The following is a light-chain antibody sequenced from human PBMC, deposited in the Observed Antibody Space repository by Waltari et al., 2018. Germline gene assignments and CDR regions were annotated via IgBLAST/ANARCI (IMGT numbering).Light chain of an antibody. CDR3: SSYRSSSTWV. CDR1: SSDVGSYNL. J-gene: IGLJ3*02. V-gene: IGLV2-18*02. CDR2: EVS. Sequence: QSALTQPPSVSGSPGQSVTISCTGTSSDVGSYNLVPWYQQPPGTPPKLMIYEVSSRPSGVPDRFSGYKAGNTASLSISGLQAEDEADYYCSSYRSSSTWVFGGGTKLTVL.